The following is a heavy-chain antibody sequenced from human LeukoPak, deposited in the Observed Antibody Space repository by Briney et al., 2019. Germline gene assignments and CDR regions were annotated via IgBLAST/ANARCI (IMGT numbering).Heavy chain of an antibody. Sequence: GGSLRLSCAASGFTFSSYAMHWVRQAPGKGLEWVAVISYDGSNKYYADSVKGRFTISRDNSKNTLYLQMNSLRAEDTAVYYCARDSFDSSSDYWGQGTLVTVSS. V-gene: IGHV3-30-3*01. D-gene: IGHD3-22*01. CDR2: ISYDGSNK. J-gene: IGHJ4*02. CDR3: ARDSFDSSSDY. CDR1: GFTFSSYA.